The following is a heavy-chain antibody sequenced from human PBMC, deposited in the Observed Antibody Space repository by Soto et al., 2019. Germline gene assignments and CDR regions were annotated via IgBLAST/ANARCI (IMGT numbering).Heavy chain of an antibody. Sequence: EVQLVESGGGLVQPGGSLRLSCAASGFTVSSNYMSWVRQAPGKGLEWVSVIYSGGSTYYADSVKGRFTISRDNSKNTRYLPMGGLSAVARSVYDCTGAGRPSSRSADLDSYYYIDVWGNGTTVTFAS. CDR3: TGAGRPSSRSADLDSYYYIDV. CDR2: IYSGGST. J-gene: IGHJ6*03. CDR1: GFTVSSNY. V-gene: IGHV3-66*01. D-gene: IGHD6-6*01.